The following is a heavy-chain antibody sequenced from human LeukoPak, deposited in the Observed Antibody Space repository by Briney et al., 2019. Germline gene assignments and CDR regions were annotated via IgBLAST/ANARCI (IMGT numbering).Heavy chain of an antibody. Sequence: PSETLSLTCTVSGGSISSSSYYWGWIRQPPGKGLEWIGSIYYSGSTYYNPSLKSRVTISVDTSKNQFSLKLSSVTAADTAVYYCARHRGSKLAYCGGDCYSSLGYYYYYGMDVWAKGPRSPSP. V-gene: IGHV4-39*01. CDR2: IYYSGST. J-gene: IGHJ6*02. CDR3: ARHRGSKLAYCGGDCYSSLGYYYYYGMDV. CDR1: GGSISSSSYY. D-gene: IGHD2-21*02.